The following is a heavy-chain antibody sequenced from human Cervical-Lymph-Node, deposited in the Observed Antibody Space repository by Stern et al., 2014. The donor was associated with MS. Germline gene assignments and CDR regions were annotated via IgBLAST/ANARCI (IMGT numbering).Heavy chain of an antibody. CDR1: GGSTSSYY. CDR2: ISSSGGT. J-gene: IGHJ4*02. Sequence: QVQLVQSGPGLVKPSETLSLTCTVSGGSTSSYYWSWIRQPPGKGLEWIGYISSSGGTKYNPSLKSRVTISVDTSTNPFVLNLTLVTAADAAVYYCARGYTTSSGRPDYWGQGTLVTVST. V-gene: IGHV4-4*08. D-gene: IGHD6-6*01. CDR3: ARGYTTSSGRPDY.